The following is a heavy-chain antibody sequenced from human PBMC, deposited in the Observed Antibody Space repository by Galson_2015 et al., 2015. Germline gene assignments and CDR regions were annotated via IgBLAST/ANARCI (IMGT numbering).Heavy chain of an antibody. J-gene: IGHJ4*02. D-gene: IGHD6-13*01. CDR1: GGSISSSSYY. V-gene: IGHV4-39*01. CDR2: IYYSGST. CDR3: ASPRDSSSWGGAYFDY. Sequence: SETLSLTCTVSGGSISSSSYYWGWIRQPPGKGLEWIGSIYYSGSTYYNPSLKSRVTISVDTSKNQFSLKLSSVTAADTAVYYCASPRDSSSWGGAYFDYWGQGTLVTVSS.